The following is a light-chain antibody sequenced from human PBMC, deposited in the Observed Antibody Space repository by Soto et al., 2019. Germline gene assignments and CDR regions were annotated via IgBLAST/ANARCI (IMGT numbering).Light chain of an antibody. Sequence: QLVLTQPPSASGTPGQRVTISCSGGSSNIGTNAVNWYQQLPGTAPKLLIYNNNQRPSGVPDRFSGSKSGTSASLAISGLQSEDEADYYCAAWDDSLNGYVFRTGTKLTVL. CDR3: AAWDDSLNGYV. CDR1: SSNIGTNA. CDR2: NNN. J-gene: IGLJ1*01. V-gene: IGLV1-44*01.